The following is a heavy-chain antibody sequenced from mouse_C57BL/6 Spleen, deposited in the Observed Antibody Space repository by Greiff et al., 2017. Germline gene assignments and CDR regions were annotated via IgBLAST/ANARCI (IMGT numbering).Heavy chain of an antibody. D-gene: IGHD2-5*01. V-gene: IGHV1-74*01. CDR1: GYTFTSYW. CDR3: AGGSNYGGFDY. J-gene: IGHJ3*01. Sequence: VQLQQPGAELVKPGASVKVSCKASGYTFTSYWMHWVKQRPGQGLEWIGRIHPSDSDTNYNQKFKGKATLTADKSSSTAYMQLSSLTSEDSAVYYCAGGSNYGGFDYWGQGTLVTVSA. CDR2: IHPSDSDT.